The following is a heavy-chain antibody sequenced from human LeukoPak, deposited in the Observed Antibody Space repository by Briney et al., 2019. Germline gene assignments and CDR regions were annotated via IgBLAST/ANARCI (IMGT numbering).Heavy chain of an antibody. V-gene: IGHV3-9*01. CDR2: ISWNSGSI. CDR3: AKDSGSGSSSIYYYYGMDV. J-gene: IGHJ6*02. D-gene: IGHD6-6*01. Sequence: GGSLRLSCAASGFTFDDYAMHWVRQAPGKGLEWVSGISWNSGSIGYADSVKGRFTISRDNAKNSLYLQMNSLRAEDTALYYCAKDSGSGSSSIYYYYGMDVWGQGTTVTVSS. CDR1: GFTFDDYA.